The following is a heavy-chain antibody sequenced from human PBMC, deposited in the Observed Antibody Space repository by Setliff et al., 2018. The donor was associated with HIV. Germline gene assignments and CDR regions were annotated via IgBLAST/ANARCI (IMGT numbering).Heavy chain of an antibody. J-gene: IGHJ4*02. CDR1: GFSISSDGFY. D-gene: IGHD5-12*01. CDR2: IFGSGIT. V-gene: IGHV4-31*03. Sequence: SETLSLTCTLSGFSISSDGFYWNWIRQRPGKGLEWIGYIFGSGITYYNPSLKGRLRISIDTSANQFSVELSSVTAADTALYFCARQGDGYNLYHVYYFDYWGQGTLVTVSS. CDR3: ARQGDGYNLYHVYYFDY.